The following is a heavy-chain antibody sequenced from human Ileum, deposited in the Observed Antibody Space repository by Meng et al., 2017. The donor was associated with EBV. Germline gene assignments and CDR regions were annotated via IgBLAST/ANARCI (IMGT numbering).Heavy chain of an antibody. CDR1: AGSVSVSNW. D-gene: IGHD6-19*01. J-gene: IGHJ4*02. CDR3: ARVGQWLPIDY. V-gene: IGHV4-4*02. CDR2: LYHSGST. Sequence: GSGLCNLSLPLPLPCSICAGSVSVSNWWSWVRQPQGKGLEWMGELYHSGSTNYNTSLKSRVTISVDKSKNQFSLNLSSVTAADTAVYYCARVGQWLPIDYWGQGTLVTVSS.